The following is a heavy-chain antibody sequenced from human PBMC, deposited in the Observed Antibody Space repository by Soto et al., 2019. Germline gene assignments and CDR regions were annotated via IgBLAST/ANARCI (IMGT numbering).Heavy chain of an antibody. D-gene: IGHD3-10*01. Sequence: QVQLQESGPGLVKPSQTLSLTCTVSGGSISSGGYYWSWIRQHPGKGLEWIGYIYYSGSTYYNPSLKSRVTIAVNTSKNQFSRKLSSVTAADTAVYYCARDRRYYGSGSYAFDIWDQGTMVTVSS. CDR2: IYYSGST. CDR1: GGSISSGGYY. CDR3: ARDRRYYGSGSYAFDI. V-gene: IGHV4-31*03. J-gene: IGHJ3*02.